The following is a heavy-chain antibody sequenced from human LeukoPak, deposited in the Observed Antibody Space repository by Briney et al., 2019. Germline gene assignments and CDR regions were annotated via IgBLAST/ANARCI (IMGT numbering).Heavy chain of an antibody. J-gene: IGHJ5*02. D-gene: IGHD6-6*01. V-gene: IGHV3-30*18. Sequence: QPGGSLRPSCAASGFTFSSYGMHWVRQAPGKGLEWVAVISYDGSNKYYADSVKGRFTISRDNSKNTLYLQMNSLRAEDMAVYYCAKDEYSSAWGQGTLVTVSS. CDR1: GFTFSSYG. CDR2: ISYDGSNK. CDR3: AKDEYSSA.